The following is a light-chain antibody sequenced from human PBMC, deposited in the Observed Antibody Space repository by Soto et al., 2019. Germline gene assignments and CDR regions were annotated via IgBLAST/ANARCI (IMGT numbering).Light chain of an antibody. CDR3: QQYNNWPGYT. J-gene: IGKJ2*01. V-gene: IGKV3-15*01. CDR1: QSVSSN. Sequence: EIVMTQSPATLSVSPGERATLSCRASQSVSSNLAWYQQKPGQAPRLLIYGASTMATGIPARFSGSGSGTEFTLTISSLRSEDFAVYYCQQYNNWPGYTFGQGTKLEIK. CDR2: GAS.